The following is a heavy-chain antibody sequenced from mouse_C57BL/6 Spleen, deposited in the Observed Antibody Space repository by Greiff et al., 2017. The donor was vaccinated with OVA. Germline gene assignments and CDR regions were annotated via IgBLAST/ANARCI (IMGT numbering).Heavy chain of an antibody. V-gene: IGHV6-3*01. D-gene: IGHD1-1*01. J-gene: IGHJ2*01. Sequence: EVKLEESGGGLVQPGGSMKLSCVASGFTFSNYWMNWVRQSPEKGLEWVAQIRLKSDNYATHYAESVKGRFTISRDDSKSSVYLQMNNLRAEDTGIYYCTGIDYYGSSLYFDYWGQGTTLTVSS. CDR2: IRLKSDNYAT. CDR3: TGIDYYGSSLYFDY. CDR1: GFTFSNYW.